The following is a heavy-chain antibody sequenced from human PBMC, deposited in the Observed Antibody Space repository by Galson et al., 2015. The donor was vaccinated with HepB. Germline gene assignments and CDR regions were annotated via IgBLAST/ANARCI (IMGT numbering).Heavy chain of an antibody. V-gene: IGHV1-69*13. CDR1: GVTFNKNW. Sequence: SVKVSCKASGVTFNKNWISWVRQAPGQGLEWMGRIIPIFTTADFAEKVQGRVTISADESTTTAYLDLDSLTSEDTAVYYCARDGLIYYDSSGNTWFDSWGQGILVIVSS. D-gene: IGHD3-22*01. J-gene: IGHJ5*01. CDR2: IIPIFTTA. CDR3: ARDGLIYYDSSGNTWFDS.